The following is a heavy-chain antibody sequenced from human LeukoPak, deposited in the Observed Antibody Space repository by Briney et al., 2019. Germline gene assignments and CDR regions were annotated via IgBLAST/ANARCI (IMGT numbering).Heavy chain of an antibody. V-gene: IGHV1-2*06. D-gene: IGHD2-2*01. CDR3: ARDYCSSTSCLFDY. CDR2: INPNSGDT. Sequence: VKVSCKASGYTFTGYHLHWVRQAPGHGLEWMGRINPNSGDTIYARKFQGRVTMTRDTSISTAYMELSRLRSDDTAVYYCARDYCSSTSCLFDYWGQGTLVTVSS. J-gene: IGHJ4*02. CDR1: GYTFTGYH.